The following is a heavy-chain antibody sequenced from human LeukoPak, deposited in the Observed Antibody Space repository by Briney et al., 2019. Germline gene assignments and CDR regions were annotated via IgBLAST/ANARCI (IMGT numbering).Heavy chain of an antibody. D-gene: IGHD1-20*01. CDR1: GYSISSSYY. CDR3: ARQGKRYNWNDRKTNYNSFYMDV. Sequence: PSETLSLTCAVSGYSISSSYYWGWIRQPPGKGLEWIGSIYHTGNTYYNPSLKSRVTISLDLARTQFSLMVRSVTAADTAVYYCARQGKRYNWNDRKTNYNSFYMDVWGKGTTVTVSS. V-gene: IGHV4-38-2*01. J-gene: IGHJ6*03. CDR2: IYHTGNT.